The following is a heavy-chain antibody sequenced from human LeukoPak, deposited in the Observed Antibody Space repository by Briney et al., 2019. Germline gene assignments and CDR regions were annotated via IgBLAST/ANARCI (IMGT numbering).Heavy chain of an antibody. CDR1: GFTFGSYG. Sequence: GGSLRLSCAASGFTFGSYGMHWVRQAPGKGLEWVAVIWYDGSNKYYADSVKGRFTISRDNSKNTLYLQMNSLRGEDTAVYYCARDFGFQNYFDYWGQGTLVTVSS. D-gene: IGHD3-10*01. CDR2: IWYDGSNK. CDR3: ARDFGFQNYFDY. V-gene: IGHV3-33*01. J-gene: IGHJ4*02.